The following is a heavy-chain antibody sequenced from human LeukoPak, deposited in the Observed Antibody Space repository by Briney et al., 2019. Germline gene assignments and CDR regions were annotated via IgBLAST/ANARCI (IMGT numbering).Heavy chain of an antibody. J-gene: IGHJ4*02. Sequence: ASAKVSCTASVYTFTDYYTRSGRHTPGQGLEWMGWITTNSGGTNYAQKFQGRVTMTSDTSITTAYMELSSLRFDDTAMYYCVRNKYDFWRGLWGYWGQETLVTVSS. D-gene: IGHD3-3*01. V-gene: IGHV1-2*02. CDR1: VYTFTDYY. CDR2: ITTNSGGT. CDR3: VRNKYDFWRGLWGY.